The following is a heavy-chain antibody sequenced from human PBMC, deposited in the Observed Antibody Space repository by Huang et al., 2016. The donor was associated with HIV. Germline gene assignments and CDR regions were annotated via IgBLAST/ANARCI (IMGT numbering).Heavy chain of an antibody. Sequence: EVQLVESGGGLVKPGGSLRLSCAASGFTFSSYSMNWVRQAPGKGLEWVSSISSSSSYIYYADSVKGRFTISRDNAKNSLYLQMNSLRDEDTAVYYCARALPRGMVIDYWGQGTLVTVSS. J-gene: IGHJ4*02. CDR3: ARALPRGMVIDY. V-gene: IGHV3-21*01. CDR2: ISSSSSYI. CDR1: GFTFSSYS. D-gene: IGHD2-8*01.